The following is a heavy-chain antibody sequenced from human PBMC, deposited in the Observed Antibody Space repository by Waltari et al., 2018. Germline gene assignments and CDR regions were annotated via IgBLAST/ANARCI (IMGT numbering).Heavy chain of an antibody. J-gene: IGHJ4*02. CDR3: ARSGDGEGKFDF. CDR1: GFTFSSYA. Sequence: EVQLVESGGGLVQPGGSLRLSCAASGFTFSSYAMSWVRQAPGKGLEWVSAISGSDGSTYYADSVKGRFTISRDNSKNTLYLQMSSLRAEDTAVYYCARSGDGEGKFDFWGQGTLVIVSS. V-gene: IGHV3-23*04. D-gene: IGHD4-17*01. CDR2: ISGSDGST.